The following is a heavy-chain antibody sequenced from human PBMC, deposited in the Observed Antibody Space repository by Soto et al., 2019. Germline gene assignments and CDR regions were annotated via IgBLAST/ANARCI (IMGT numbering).Heavy chain of an antibody. CDR2: IDPSDSQT. V-gene: IGHV5-10-1*01. J-gene: IGHJ4*02. CDR3: ARQIYDSDTGPNFQYYFDS. D-gene: IGHD3-22*01. CDR1: GYSFAGYW. Sequence: PGESLKISCKGSGYSFAGYWITWVRRKPGKGLEWMGRIDPSDSQTYYSPSFRGHVTISVTKSITTVFLQWSSLRASDTAMYYCARQIYDSDTGPNFQYYFDSWGQGXPVTVSS.